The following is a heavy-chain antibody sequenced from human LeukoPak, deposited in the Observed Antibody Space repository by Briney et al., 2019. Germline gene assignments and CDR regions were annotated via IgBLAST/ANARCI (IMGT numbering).Heavy chain of an antibody. Sequence: GGSLRLSCAASGFAFSYYTMHWVRQAPGKGLEWVAVISYDGSNKYYADSVKGRFTISRDNSKNTLYLQMNSLRAEDTAVYYCARVLNYYDSSGYYFSYWGQGTLVTVSS. J-gene: IGHJ4*02. CDR1: GFAFSYYT. CDR3: ARVLNYYDSSGYYFSY. D-gene: IGHD3-22*01. V-gene: IGHV3-30-3*01. CDR2: ISYDGSNK.